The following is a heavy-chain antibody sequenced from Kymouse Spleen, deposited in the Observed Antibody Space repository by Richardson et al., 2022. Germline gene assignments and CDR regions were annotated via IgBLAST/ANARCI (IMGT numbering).Heavy chain of an antibody. CDR3: TRHDYSNYWFDP. J-gene: IGHJ5*02. CDR2: IRSKANSYAT. V-gene: IGHV3-73*02. Sequence: EVQLVESGGGLVQPGGSLKLSCAASGFTFSGSAMHWVRQASGKGLEWVGRIRSKANSYATAYAASVKGRFTISRDDSKNTAYLQMNSLKTEDTAVYYCTRHDYSNYWFDPWGQGTLVTVSS. D-gene: IGHD4-11,IGHD4-11*01. CDR1: GFTFSGSA.